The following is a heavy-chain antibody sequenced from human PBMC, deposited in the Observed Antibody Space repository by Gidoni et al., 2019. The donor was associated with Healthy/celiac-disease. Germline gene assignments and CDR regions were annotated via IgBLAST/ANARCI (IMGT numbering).Heavy chain of an antibody. Sequence: QVQLVESGGGVVKPVRSLSLSCAASGCTFSSYAMHWVRQAPGKGLEWVAVISYDGSNKYYAASVKGRFTISRDNSKNTLYLQMNSLRAEDTAVYYCAREIGRHYYYYYGMDVWGQGTTVTVSS. D-gene: IGHD1-26*01. CDR2: ISYDGSNK. CDR3: AREIGRHYYYYYGMDV. J-gene: IGHJ6*02. CDR1: GCTFSSYA. V-gene: IGHV3-30-3*01.